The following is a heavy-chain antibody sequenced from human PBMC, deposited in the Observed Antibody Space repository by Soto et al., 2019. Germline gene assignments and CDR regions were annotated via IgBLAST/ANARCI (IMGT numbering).Heavy chain of an antibody. CDR3: ARGQAAAGTGRYYYYYGSMDV. J-gene: IGHJ6*03. Sequence: EVQLVESGGGLVQPGGSLTLSCAASGFTFSSYSMNWFRQSPGKVLEWVSYISSSSSTIYYADSVKGRFTISRDNAKNSLTLKMHRLRAADTAVYYCARGQAAAGTGRYYYYYGSMDVLGEGTTVTVSS. CDR2: ISSSSSTI. D-gene: IGHD6-13*01. CDR1: GFTFSSYS. V-gene: IGHV3-48*01.